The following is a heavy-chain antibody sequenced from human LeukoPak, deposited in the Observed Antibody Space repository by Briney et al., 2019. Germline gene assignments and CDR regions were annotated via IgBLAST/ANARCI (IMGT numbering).Heavy chain of an antibody. D-gene: IGHD3-22*01. CDR1: GFTVSSNY. J-gene: IGHJ6*02. CDR3: ARATNYYYDSSGYYSSYYYYGMDV. V-gene: IGHV3-53*01. CDR2: IYSGGST. Sequence: GGSLRLSCAASGFTVSSNYMSWVRQAPGKGLEWVSVIYSGGSTYYADSVKGRFTISRDNSKNTLYLQMNSLRAEDTAVYYCARATNYYYDSSGYYSSYYYYGMDVWGQGTTVTVS.